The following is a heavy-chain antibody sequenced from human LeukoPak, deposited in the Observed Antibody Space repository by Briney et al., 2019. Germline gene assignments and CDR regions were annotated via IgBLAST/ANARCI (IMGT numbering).Heavy chain of an antibody. CDR2: IWYDGSNK. D-gene: IGHD3-22*01. CDR1: GFTFSSYG. Sequence: GRSLRLSCAASGFTFSSYGMHWVRQAPGKGLEWVAVIWYDGSNKYYADSVKGRFTISRDNSKNTLYLQMNSLRAEDTAVYYCARDQHPYYYDSSGYTPGGRDYYYGMDVWGQGTTVTVSS. CDR3: ARDQHPYYYDSSGYTPGGRDYYYGMDV. V-gene: IGHV3-33*01. J-gene: IGHJ6*02.